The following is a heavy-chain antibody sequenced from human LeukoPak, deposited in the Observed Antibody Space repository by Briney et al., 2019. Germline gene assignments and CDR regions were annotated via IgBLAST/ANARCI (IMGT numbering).Heavy chain of an antibody. J-gene: IGHJ4*02. CDR1: GFTVSSNY. V-gene: IGHV3-66*01. CDR2: IYSGGST. CDR3: ARGNEYSDYYFDY. D-gene: IGHD4-11*01. Sequence: PGGSLRLSCAASGFTVSSNYMNWVRQAPGKGLEWVSVIYSGGSTYYADSVKGRFTISRDNSKNTLYLQMNSLRAEDTAVYYCARGNEYSDYYFDYWGQGTLVTVSS.